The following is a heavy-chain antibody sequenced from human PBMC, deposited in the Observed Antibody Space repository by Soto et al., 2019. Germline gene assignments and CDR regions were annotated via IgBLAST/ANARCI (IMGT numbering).Heavy chain of an antibody. CDR2: ISAGGGTT. V-gene: IGHV3-23*01. CDR3: ATWNHDSWCRYPNYFDY. CDR1: GFTFSTDA. Sequence: EVLLLESGGGLVQPGGSLRLSCAASGFTFSTDAMSWVRQAPGKGLEWVSAISAGGGTTSYADAVKGRFSISRDNYKNTLHLQMNRLRAEDTAVYYCATWNHDSWCRYPNYFDYWGQGTLVTVSS. D-gene: IGHD3-3*01. J-gene: IGHJ4*02.